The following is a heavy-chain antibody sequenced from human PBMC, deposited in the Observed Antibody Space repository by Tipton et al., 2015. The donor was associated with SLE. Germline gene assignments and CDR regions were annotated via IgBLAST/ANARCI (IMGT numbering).Heavy chain of an antibody. CDR2: VNPNSGYT. J-gene: IGHJ4*02. CDR3: VRDVGHCIETTCAYYFDS. Sequence: QLVQSGAEVKKPGASVKVSCKASGYTFSNYDIHWVRQATGQGLEWMGWVNPNSGYTAFAQKFQGRVTMTRDTSIRTAYMQLSSLRSEDTAVYFCVRDVGHCIETTCAYYFDSWGQGTLVTVSS. V-gene: IGHV1-8*01. CDR1: GYTFSNYD. D-gene: IGHD2-15*01.